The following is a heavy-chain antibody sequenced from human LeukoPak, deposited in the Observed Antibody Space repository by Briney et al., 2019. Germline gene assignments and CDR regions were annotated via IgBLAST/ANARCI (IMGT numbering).Heavy chain of an antibody. J-gene: IGHJ4*02. CDR2: IDTNGGGT. D-gene: IGHD3-10*01. Sequence: GGSLRLSCVASGFTLGNYGMSWVRRAPGKGLEWVSTIDTNGGGTYYANSVKGRFTISRDNSKNTLYLQMNSLRAEDTGVYYCAKGGGKFFDYWGQGTLVTVSS. V-gene: IGHV3-23*01. CDR1: GFTLGNYG. CDR3: AKGGGKFFDY.